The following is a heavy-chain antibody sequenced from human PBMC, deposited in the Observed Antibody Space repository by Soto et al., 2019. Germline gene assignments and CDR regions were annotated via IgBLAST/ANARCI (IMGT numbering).Heavy chain of an antibody. CDR2: IKYDGREK. CDR3: ARSPFRSRYFDL. D-gene: IGHD3-10*01. Sequence: GGSLRLSCAASGFTFSTYWINWVRQAPGKGLEWVANIKYDGREKFYVDSVKGRFTISRDNAKNSLYLQMNSLRVEDTAVYYCARSPFRSRYFDLWGRGTLVTVSS. V-gene: IGHV3-7*01. J-gene: IGHJ2*01. CDR1: GFTFSTYW.